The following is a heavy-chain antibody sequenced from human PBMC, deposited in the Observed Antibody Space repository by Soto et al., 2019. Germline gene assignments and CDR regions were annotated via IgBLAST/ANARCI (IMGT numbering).Heavy chain of an antibody. Sequence: PGGSLRLSCAASGFTFSSFSMKWVRQAPGKGLEWVSSISSSSSYIYYADSVKGRFTISRDDAKNSLYLQMNSLRAEDTAVYYCARAQHTSIALVPALPYGMDVWGQGTTVTVSS. J-gene: IGHJ6*02. CDR1: GFTFSSFS. V-gene: IGHV3-21*01. CDR2: ISSSSSYI. CDR3: ARAQHTSIALVPALPYGMDV. D-gene: IGHD2-2*01.